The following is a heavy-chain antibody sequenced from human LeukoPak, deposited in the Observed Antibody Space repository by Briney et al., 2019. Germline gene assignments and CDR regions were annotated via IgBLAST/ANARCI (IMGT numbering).Heavy chain of an antibody. CDR2: IKQDGSEK. J-gene: IGHJ3*02. CDR3: ARDSKALGEAFDI. V-gene: IGHV3-7*01. CDR1: GFTFSSYW. Sequence: PGGSLRPSCAASGFTFSSYWMSWVRQAPGKGLEWVANIKQDGSEKYYVDSVKGRFTISRDNAKNSLDLQMNSLRAEDTAVYYCARDSKALGEAFDIWGQGTMVTVSS.